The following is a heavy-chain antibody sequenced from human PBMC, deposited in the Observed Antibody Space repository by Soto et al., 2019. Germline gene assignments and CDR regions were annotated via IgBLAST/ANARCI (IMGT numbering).Heavy chain of an antibody. V-gene: IGHV3-23*01. CDR3: AKVDNTYCSGGSCYPGI. J-gene: IGHJ4*02. CDR1: GFTFSSYG. Sequence: EVQLLESGGGLVQPGGSLRLSCAASGFTFSSYGMSWVRQAPGKGLEWVSGISGSGGSTYYADSVKGRFTISRDNSKNTLYLQMNSLRAEDTAVYYCAKVDNTYCSGGSCYPGIWGQGTLVTVSS. CDR2: ISGSGGST. D-gene: IGHD2-15*01.